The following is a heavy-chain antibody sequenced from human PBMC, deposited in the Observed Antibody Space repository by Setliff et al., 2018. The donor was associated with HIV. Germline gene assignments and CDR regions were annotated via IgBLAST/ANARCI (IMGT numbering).Heavy chain of an antibody. Sequence: GESLKISCRGFGFTFTTYWIGWVRQMPGKGLEWMGIIYPGDSNIQYSPSFQGQVTISADKSISTAYLQWSSLKASDTAMYYCARGGYCSSANCPPNYWGQGTPVTVS. J-gene: IGHJ4*02. CDR3: ARGGYCSSANCPPNY. D-gene: IGHD2-2*01. V-gene: IGHV5-51*01. CDR2: IYPGDSNI. CDR1: GFTFTTYW.